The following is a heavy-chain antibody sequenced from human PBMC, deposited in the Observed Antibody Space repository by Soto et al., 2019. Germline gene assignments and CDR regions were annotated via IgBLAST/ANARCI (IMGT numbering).Heavy chain of an antibody. D-gene: IGHD3-9*01. V-gene: IGHV5-51*01. CDR2: IFPDDSDT. CDR1: GYSFSTYW. J-gene: IGHJ6*02. Sequence: GESLKISCKGSGYSFSTYWIGWVRQMPGKGLEWMGIIFPDDSDTRYSPSFQGQVTISVDKSISTANLHWNSLRASDTAMYYCARLSYQTRYYYYGMDGWGQGTAVTVSS. CDR3: ARLSYQTRYYYYGMDG.